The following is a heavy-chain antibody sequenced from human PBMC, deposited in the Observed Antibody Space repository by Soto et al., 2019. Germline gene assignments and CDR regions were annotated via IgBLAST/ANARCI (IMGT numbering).Heavy chain of an antibody. CDR2: ISKDGDIK. Sequence: QVQLVESGGGVVQPGESLRLSCAASGFTFNTYGMRWVRQAPGKGLEWVAVISKDGDIKFYADSMKGRFTISRDNSKNTLYLQVNSLSREDTAVYYCTSWNYHQSDWGQGTRVTVSS. CDR3: TSWNYHQSD. V-gene: IGHV3-30*03. CDR1: GFTFNTYG. D-gene: IGHD1-7*01. J-gene: IGHJ4*02.